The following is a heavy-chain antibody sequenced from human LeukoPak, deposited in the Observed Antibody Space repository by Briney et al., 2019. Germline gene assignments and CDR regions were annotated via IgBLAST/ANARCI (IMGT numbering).Heavy chain of an antibody. V-gene: IGHV4-34*01. J-gene: IGHJ4*02. CDR1: GGSFSGYY. CDR2: INHSGST. CDR3: ARGRRSVGARPLDY. D-gene: IGHD1-26*01. Sequence: SETLSLTCAVYGGSFSGYYWSWIRQPPGKGLEWIGEINHSGSTNYNPSLKSRVTISVDTSKNQFSLKLSSVTAADTAVYYCARGRRSVGARPLDYWGQGTLVTVSS.